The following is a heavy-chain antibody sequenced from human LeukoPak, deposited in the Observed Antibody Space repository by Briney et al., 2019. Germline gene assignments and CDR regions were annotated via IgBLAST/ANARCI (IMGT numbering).Heavy chain of an antibody. CDR1: GGTFSSYA. CDR3: AREDGGYCSSTSCYNWFDP. Sequence: ASVKVSCKASGGTFSSYAISWARQAPGQGLEWMGGIIPIFGTANYAQKFQGRVTMTRDTSTSTVYMELSSLRSEDTAVYYCAREDGGYCSSTSCYNWFDPWGQGTLVTVSS. J-gene: IGHJ5*02. D-gene: IGHD2-2*01. CDR2: IIPIFGTA. V-gene: IGHV1-69*05.